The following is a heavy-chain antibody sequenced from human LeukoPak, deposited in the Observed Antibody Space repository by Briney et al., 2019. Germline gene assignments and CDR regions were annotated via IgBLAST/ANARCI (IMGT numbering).Heavy chain of an antibody. CDR3: ARDDVTMVRGEDYYYYYGMDV. Sequence: SETLSLTCTVSGGSISSYYWSWIRQPAGKGLEWIGRIYPTGTTNYNPSLKSRVTMSVDTSKNQFSLELSSATAADTAVYFCARDDVTMVRGEDYYYYYGMDVWGQGTTVTVSS. V-gene: IGHV4-4*07. J-gene: IGHJ6*02. CDR2: IYPTGTT. D-gene: IGHD3-10*01. CDR1: GGSISSYY.